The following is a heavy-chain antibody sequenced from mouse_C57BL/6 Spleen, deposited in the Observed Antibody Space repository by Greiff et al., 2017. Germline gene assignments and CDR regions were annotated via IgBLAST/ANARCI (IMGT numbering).Heavy chain of an antibody. Sequence: VQLQQPGAELVKPGASVKVSCKASGYTFTSYWMHWVKQRPGQGLEWIGRIHPSDSDNNYNQKFKGKATLTVDKSSSTDDLQLSSLTSEDSAVYYCAKCYYCTNWDFDVWGTGTTVTVSS. J-gene: IGHJ1*03. D-gene: IGHD2-3*01. CDR3: AKCYYCTNWDFDV. CDR1: GYTFTSYW. V-gene: IGHV1-74*01. CDR2: IHPSDSDN.